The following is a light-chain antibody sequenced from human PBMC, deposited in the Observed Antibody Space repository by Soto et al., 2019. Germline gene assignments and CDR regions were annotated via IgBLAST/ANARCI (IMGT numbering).Light chain of an antibody. Sequence: IVLTQSPFTLALSPGERAVLSCRASQSVSTSLAWYQHKPGQAPRLFIYDASKRAPGIPARFSGSGSGTDFTLTISSLEPEYIAVYYCQVRDVWPSFGQGTKVEIK. V-gene: IGKV3-11*01. J-gene: IGKJ1*01. CDR1: QSVSTS. CDR2: DAS. CDR3: QVRDVWPS.